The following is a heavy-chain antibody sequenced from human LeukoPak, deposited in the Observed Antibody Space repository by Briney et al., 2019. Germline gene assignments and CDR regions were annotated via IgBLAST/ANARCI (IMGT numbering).Heavy chain of an antibody. CDR2: INHSGGT. V-gene: IGHV4-34*01. CDR3: ARGRYSQYFDY. D-gene: IGHD5-18*01. Sequence: PGGSLRLSCAASGIVFSNTAMNWARQSPGRGLEWIGEINHSGGTYYNPSLKSRVTLSVDTSKNQFSLKMNSVTAADTAVYYCARGRYSQYFDYWGQGTLVTVSS. CDR1: GIVFSNTA. J-gene: IGHJ4*02.